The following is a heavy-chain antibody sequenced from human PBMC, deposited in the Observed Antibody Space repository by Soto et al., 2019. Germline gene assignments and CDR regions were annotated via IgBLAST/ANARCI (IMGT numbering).Heavy chain of an antibody. Sequence: QVQLVQSGAEVKKPGTSVKISCKTSGDTFPTYYLQWVRQAPGRGLEWMGIINPDNGSTNYEQKLRGRVTMTRDTSTSTVYMDLTSLRSKATAVYFCARGLGVGSGLRLQHWGQGTLVTVSS. D-gene: IGHD6-19*01. CDR1: GDTFPTYY. CDR3: ARGLGVGSGLRLQH. J-gene: IGHJ1*01. V-gene: IGHV1-46*04. CDR2: INPDNGST.